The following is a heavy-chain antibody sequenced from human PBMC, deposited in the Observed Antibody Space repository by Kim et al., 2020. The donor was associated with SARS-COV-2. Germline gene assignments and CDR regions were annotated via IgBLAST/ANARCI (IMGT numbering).Heavy chain of an antibody. D-gene: IGHD6-19*01. J-gene: IGHJ4*02. CDR3: ARDGRSGWYYFDY. Sequence: TPPLKVRVTMSVDTSKTQVSRKLSSVTAADTAVYYCARDGRSGWYYFDYWGQGTLVTVSS. V-gene: IGHV4-4*07.